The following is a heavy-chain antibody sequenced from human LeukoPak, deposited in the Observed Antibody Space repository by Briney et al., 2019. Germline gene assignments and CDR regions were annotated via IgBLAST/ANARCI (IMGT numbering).Heavy chain of an antibody. J-gene: IGHJ4*02. D-gene: IGHD3-9*01. CDR3: ARTYYDILTGYAYYFDY. V-gene: IGHV3-11*01. Sequence: GGSLRLSCAASGFTFSDYYMSWIRQGPGKGLEWVSYISSSVSTIYYADSVKGRFTISRDNSKNTLYLQMNSLRAEDTAVYYCARTYYDILTGYAYYFDYWGQGTLVTVSS. CDR1: GFTFSDYY. CDR2: ISSSVSTI.